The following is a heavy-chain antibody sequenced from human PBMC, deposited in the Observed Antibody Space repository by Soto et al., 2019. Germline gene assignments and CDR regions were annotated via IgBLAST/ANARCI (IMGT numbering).Heavy chain of an antibody. J-gene: IGHJ6*02. D-gene: IGHD5-18*01. CDR2: ISGHNGQT. Sequence: QVQLVQSGPEVKKPGASVKVSCKASAYTFNTYGISWVRRAPGQGLEWMGWISGHNGQTNYAQKFRGRVTITTDTSTGTXXMELRSLRSDDTAIYYCARDGRKQLWVEGRNAMDVWGQGTTVTVSS. CDR3: ARDGRKQLWVEGRNAMDV. CDR1: AYTFNTYG. V-gene: IGHV1-18*01.